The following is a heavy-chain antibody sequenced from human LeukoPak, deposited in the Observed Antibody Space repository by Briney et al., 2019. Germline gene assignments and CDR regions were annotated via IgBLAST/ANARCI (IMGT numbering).Heavy chain of an antibody. CDR1: GYTFTDYY. Sequence: ASVKVPCKASGYTFTDYYMHWVRQAPGQRLEWMGWINPNSGATKYAQKFQGRVTITADKSTSTAYMELSSLRSEDTAVYYCARGTFSGQLAYWGQGTLVTVSS. D-gene: IGHD6-6*01. CDR3: ARGTFSGQLAY. V-gene: IGHV1-2*02. J-gene: IGHJ4*02. CDR2: INPNSGAT.